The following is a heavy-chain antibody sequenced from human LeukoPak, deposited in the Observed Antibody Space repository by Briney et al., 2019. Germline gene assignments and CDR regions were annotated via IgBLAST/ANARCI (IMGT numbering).Heavy chain of an antibody. CDR1: GYTFTSYD. Sequence: AASVKVSCKASGYTFTSYDINWVRQATGQGLEWMGWMNPNSGNTGYAQKFQGRVTMTRNTSMSTAYMELSSLRSEDTAVYYCARGTTGFGVVSRYWGQGTLVTVSS. CDR3: ARGTTGFGVVSRY. V-gene: IGHV1-8*01. CDR2: MNPNSGNT. D-gene: IGHD3-3*01. J-gene: IGHJ4*02.